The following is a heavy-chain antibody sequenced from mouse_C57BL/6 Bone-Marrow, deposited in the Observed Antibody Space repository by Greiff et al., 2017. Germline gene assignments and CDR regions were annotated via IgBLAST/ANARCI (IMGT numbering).Heavy chain of an antibody. Sequence: VQLQQSGAELVRPGASVKLSCTASGFNIKDDYMHWVKQRPEQGLEWIGWIDPETGDTEYASKFQGKATITADTSSNTAYLQLCNQTSEYTAVNYCTAYSKYWYFDVWGTGTTVTVSS. D-gene: IGHD2-5*01. CDR2: IDPETGDT. J-gene: IGHJ1*03. CDR1: GFNIKDDY. CDR3: TAYSKYWYFDV. V-gene: IGHV14-4*01.